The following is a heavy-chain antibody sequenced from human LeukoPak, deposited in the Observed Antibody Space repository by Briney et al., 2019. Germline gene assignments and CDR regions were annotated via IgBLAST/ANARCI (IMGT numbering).Heavy chain of an antibody. Sequence: GGSLRLSCAASGFTFSSYEMNWVRQAPGKRLEWLSYISSSSSVIYYADSVKGRFTISRDNAKNSLYLQMNSLRAEDTAVYYCAREPGYGMDVWGKGTTVTVFS. V-gene: IGHV3-48*03. CDR3: AREPGYGMDV. CDR2: ISSSSSVI. CDR1: GFTFSSYE. J-gene: IGHJ6*04.